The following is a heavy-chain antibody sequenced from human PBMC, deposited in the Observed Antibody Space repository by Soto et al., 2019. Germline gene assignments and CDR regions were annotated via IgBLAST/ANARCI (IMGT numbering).Heavy chain of an antibody. CDR1: GYTFSSFG. Sequence: QVQLVQSGADVKKPGASVKVSCKASGYTFSSFGITWVRQAPGQGLEWMGWISGYNGNTNYAQKLQGRVTMTTDTSTSTAYMELRSLRSDDTAVYYCAKASGYARYEPFEIWGQGTMVTVSS. CDR2: ISGYNGNT. V-gene: IGHV1-18*01. D-gene: IGHD5-12*01. CDR3: AKASGYARYEPFEI. J-gene: IGHJ3*02.